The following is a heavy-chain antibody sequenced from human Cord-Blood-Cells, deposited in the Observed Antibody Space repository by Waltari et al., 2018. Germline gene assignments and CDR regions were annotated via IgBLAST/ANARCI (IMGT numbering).Heavy chain of an antibody. J-gene: IGHJ5*02. Sequence: QVQLVQSGAEVKKPGASVKVSCKASGYTFTSYGISWVRQAPGQGLEWMGWISAYNGNTNDAQKLQGRVTMTTDTSTSTAYMELRSLRTDDTGVYYCAMDHRTIFGVVNMWFDPWGQGTLVTVSS. CDR1: GYTFTSYG. CDR3: AMDHRTIFGVVNMWFDP. V-gene: IGHV1-18*01. CDR2: ISAYNGNT. D-gene: IGHD3-3*01.